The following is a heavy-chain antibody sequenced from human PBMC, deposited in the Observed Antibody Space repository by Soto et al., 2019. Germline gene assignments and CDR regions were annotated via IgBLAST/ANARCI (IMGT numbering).Heavy chain of an antibody. Sequence: PAQTLSLTCDISGDSVSRSSSAWNWISQSPSRGLEWLGRTYYRSKWIHEYTVSMESRITINPDTSKNQFSLHIYSVTPEDTAVYYCAGVVWFRGMDVWGQGTPVTVSS. D-gene: IGHD3-16*01. V-gene: IGHV6-1*01. CDR1: GDSVSRSSSA. CDR2: TYYRSKWIH. CDR3: AGVVWFRGMDV. J-gene: IGHJ6*02.